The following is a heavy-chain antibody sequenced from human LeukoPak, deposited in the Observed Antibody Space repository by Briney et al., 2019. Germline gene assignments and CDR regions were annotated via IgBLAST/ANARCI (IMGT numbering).Heavy chain of an antibody. CDR2: IFYTGGT. CDR3: ARGTPIVYYYYYMDV. Sequence: SETLSLTCTVSGASMSDYYWSWIRQPPGKGLEWIGNIFYTGGTNYSPSLESRVTMSVDTSKNQFSLKLTSVTAADTAVYYCARGTPIVYYYYYMDVWGKGTTVTVSS. CDR1: GASMSDYY. D-gene: IGHD1-26*01. V-gene: IGHV4-59*13. J-gene: IGHJ6*03.